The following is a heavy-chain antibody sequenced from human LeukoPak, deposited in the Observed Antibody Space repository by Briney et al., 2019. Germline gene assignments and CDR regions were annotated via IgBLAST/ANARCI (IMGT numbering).Heavy chain of an antibody. CDR3: ARDSVRKDDY. V-gene: IGHV3-7*01. Sequence: ETLSLTCTVSGGSISSSSYYWGWIRQPPGKGLEWVASIQQDGSEKFYVDSVKGRFTISRDNATNSLYLQMDSLRAEDTAVYYCARDSVRKDDYWGQGTLVTVSS. CDR1: GGSISSSSYY. D-gene: IGHD1-26*01. J-gene: IGHJ4*02. CDR2: IQQDGSEK.